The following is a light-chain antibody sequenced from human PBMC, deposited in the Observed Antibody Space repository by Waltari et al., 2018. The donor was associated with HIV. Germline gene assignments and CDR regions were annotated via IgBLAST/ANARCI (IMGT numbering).Light chain of an antibody. CDR1: HRISSTS. CDR3: QNYDSSPPYT. Sequence: EIVLTQSPGTLSLYPGETATLSCSASHRISSTSLAWYQQKPGQAPRFLIYGASRRATGIPDRFSGSGSGTDFTLTISRLEPEDFAVYYCQNYDSSPPYTFGQGTKLEIK. CDR2: GAS. J-gene: IGKJ2*01. V-gene: IGKV3-20*01.